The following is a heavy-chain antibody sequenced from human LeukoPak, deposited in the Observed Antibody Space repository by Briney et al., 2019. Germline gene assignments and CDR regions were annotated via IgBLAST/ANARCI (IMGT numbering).Heavy chain of an antibody. CDR3: AKADWNDDPSFDY. V-gene: IGHV3-23*01. J-gene: IGHJ4*02. CDR1: GYTFNKFA. Sequence: GGSLRLSCAASGYTFNKFAMSWVRQAPGKGLEWVSAISGSGGSTYYADSVKGRFTISRDNSKNTLYLQMNSLRAEDTAVYYCAKADWNDDPSFDYWGQGTLVTVSS. D-gene: IGHD1-1*01. CDR2: ISGSGGST.